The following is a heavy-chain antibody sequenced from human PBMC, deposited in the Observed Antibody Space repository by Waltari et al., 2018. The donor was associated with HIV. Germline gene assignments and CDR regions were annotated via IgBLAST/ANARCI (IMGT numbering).Heavy chain of an antibody. D-gene: IGHD4-17*01. CDR2: IYYSGST. Sequence: QVQLQESGPGLVKPSETLSLTCTVSGGSISSYYWSWIRQPPGKGLEWIGYIYYSGSTTYNPSLKSRVTISVDTPKNQFSLKLSSVTAADTAVYYCARDRGREGDGDFYAFDIWGQGTMVTVSS. J-gene: IGHJ3*02. CDR1: GGSISSYY. CDR3: ARDRGREGDGDFYAFDI. V-gene: IGHV4-59*01.